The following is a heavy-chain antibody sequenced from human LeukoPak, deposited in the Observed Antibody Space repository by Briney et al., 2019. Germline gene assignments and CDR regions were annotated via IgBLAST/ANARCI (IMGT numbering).Heavy chain of an antibody. V-gene: IGHV1-69*04. CDR1: GGTVSSYA. D-gene: IGHD5-18*01. Sequence: ASVKVSCKPSGGTVSSYAISWVRQAPGQGLEWMGRIIPILGIANYAQKFQGRVTITADKSTSTAYMELSSLRSEDTAVYYCARDESGYSYGYNAWFDPWGQGTLVTVSS. CDR2: IIPILGIA. J-gene: IGHJ5*02. CDR3: ARDESGYSYGYNAWFDP.